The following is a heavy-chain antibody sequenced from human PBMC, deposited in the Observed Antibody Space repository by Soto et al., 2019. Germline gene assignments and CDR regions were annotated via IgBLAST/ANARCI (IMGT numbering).Heavy chain of an antibody. V-gene: IGHV1-69*13. CDR1: GGTFSSYR. J-gene: IGHJ4*02. CDR3: VRDSGAKLSSS. Sequence: GASVKVSCKASGGTFSSYRINWVRQAPGQGLEWVGGIVPIRRTADYAQTFQGRVIITADESARTSYMELRSLGSQDTAVYYCVRDSGAKLSSSWGQGTLVTVSS. D-gene: IGHD6-13*01. CDR2: IVPIRRTA.